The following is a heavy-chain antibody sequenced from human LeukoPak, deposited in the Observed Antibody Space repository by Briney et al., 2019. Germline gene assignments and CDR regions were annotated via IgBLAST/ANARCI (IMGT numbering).Heavy chain of an antibody. CDR1: GYTFTGYY. Sequence: ASVKVSCKASGYTFTGYYMHWVRQAPGQGLEWMGRINPNSGGTTYAQKFQGRVTMTRDTSISTAYMELSRLRSDDTAVYYCARIPRGGWYKVIYWGQGTLVTVSS. V-gene: IGHV1-2*06. CDR2: INPNSGGT. D-gene: IGHD6-19*01. J-gene: IGHJ4*02. CDR3: ARIPRGGWYKVIY.